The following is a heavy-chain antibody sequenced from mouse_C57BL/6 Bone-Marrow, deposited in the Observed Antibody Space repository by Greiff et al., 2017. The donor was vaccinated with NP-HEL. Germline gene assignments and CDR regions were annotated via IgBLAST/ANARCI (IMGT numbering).Heavy chain of an antibody. CDR1: GFTFSDYG. J-gene: IGHJ4*01. Sequence: EVKVEESGGGLVKPGGSLKLSCAASGFTFSDYGMHWVRQAPEKGLEWVAYISSGSSTIYYADTVKGRFTISRDNAKNTLFLQMTSLRSEDTAMYYCARPSGYYYAMDYWGQGTSVTVSS. CDR2: ISSGSSTI. D-gene: IGHD3-2*02. CDR3: ARPSGYYYAMDY. V-gene: IGHV5-17*01.